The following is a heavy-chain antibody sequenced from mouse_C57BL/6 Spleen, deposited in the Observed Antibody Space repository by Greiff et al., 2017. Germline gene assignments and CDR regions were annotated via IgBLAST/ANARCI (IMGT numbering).Heavy chain of an antibody. CDR2: IYPGDGDT. CDR1: GYAFSSSW. J-gene: IGHJ4*01. Sequence: QVQLQQSGPELVKPGASVKISCKASGYAFSSSWMNWVKQRPGKGLEWIGRIYPGDGDTTYNGKFKGKATLTADKSSSTAYMQLSSLTCEDSAVYFCARSGGSSSYYYAMDYWGQGTSVTVSS. D-gene: IGHD1-1*01. CDR3: ARSGGSSSYYYAMDY. V-gene: IGHV1-82*01.